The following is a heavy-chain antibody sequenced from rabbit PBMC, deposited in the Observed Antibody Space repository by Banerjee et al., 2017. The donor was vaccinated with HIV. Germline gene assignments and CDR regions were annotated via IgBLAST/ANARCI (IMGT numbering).Heavy chain of an antibody. CDR1: GFSFSSYYY. CDR2: IYTGDGNS. D-gene: IGHD4-2*01. V-gene: IGHV1S40*01. J-gene: IGHJ4*01. CDR3: ARGDAGSRYAFNL. Sequence: QSLEESGGDLVKPGASLTLTCTASGFSFSSYYYMCWVRQAPGKGLEWIGCIYTGDGNSYHANWAKGRFTISKTSSTTGTLQMTSLTAADTATYFCARGDAGSRYAFNLWGPGTLVTVS.